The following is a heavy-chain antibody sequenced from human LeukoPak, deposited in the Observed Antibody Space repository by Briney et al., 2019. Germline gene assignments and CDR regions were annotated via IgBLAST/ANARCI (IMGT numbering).Heavy chain of an antibody. D-gene: IGHD5-18*01. CDR2: ISGSGGST. CDR1: GFTFSNYA. CDR3: ARVRGNSYGYVDY. Sequence: GGSLRLSCAASGFTFSNYAMSWVRQAPGKGLEWVSAISGSGGSTYYADSVKGRFTISRDNARNSLYLQMNSLRAEDTAVYYCARVRGNSYGYVDYWGQGTLVTVSS. V-gene: IGHV3-23*01. J-gene: IGHJ4*02.